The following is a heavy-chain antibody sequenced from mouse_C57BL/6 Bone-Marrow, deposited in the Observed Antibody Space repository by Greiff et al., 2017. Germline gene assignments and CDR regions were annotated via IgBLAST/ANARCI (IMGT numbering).Heavy chain of an antibody. Sequence: VKLQESGAELARPGASVKLSCKASGYTFTSYGISWVKQRTGQGLEWIGEIYPRSGNTYYNEKFKGKATLTADKSSSTAYMELRSLTSEDSAVYFCARRSYYYGSSLYYYAMDYGGQGTSVTVSS. CDR1: GYTFTSYG. CDR3: ARRSYYYGSSLYYYAMDY. D-gene: IGHD1-1*01. CDR2: IYPRSGNT. V-gene: IGHV1-81*01. J-gene: IGHJ4*01.